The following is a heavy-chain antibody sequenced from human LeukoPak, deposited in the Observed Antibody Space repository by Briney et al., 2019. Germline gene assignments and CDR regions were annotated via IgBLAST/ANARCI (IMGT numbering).Heavy chain of an antibody. D-gene: IGHD1-26*01. V-gene: IGHV1-2*02. CDR3: ARGDELELAVDF. CDR1: GYPFSVHY. CDR2: IKPNSGDT. Sequence: ASVKVSCKPSGYPFSVHYINWVRHAPGQGLEWMGWIKPNSGDTNYAQKFQGRLTMTRDTTISTVYMELNRLTSDDTAVYYCARGDELELAVDFWGQGTLITVSS. J-gene: IGHJ4*02.